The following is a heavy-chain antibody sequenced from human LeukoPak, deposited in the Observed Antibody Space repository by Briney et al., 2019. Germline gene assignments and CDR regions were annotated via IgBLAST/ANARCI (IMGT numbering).Heavy chain of an antibody. J-gene: IGHJ4*02. D-gene: IGHD3-10*01. Sequence: PGGSLRLSCEASGFMFGGFWMPWVRQAPGKGRDGGANINQAGRETSYWDSVKGRFTISRDNAKKSAFLQMNSLRVEETALYFCARWGVATDMQDWGQGTQVTVSS. CDR2: INQAGRET. CDR3: ARWGVATDMQD. CDR1: GFMFGGFW. V-gene: IGHV3-7*03.